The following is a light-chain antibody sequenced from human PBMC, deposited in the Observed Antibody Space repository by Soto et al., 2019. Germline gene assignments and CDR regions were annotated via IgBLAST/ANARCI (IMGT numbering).Light chain of an antibody. V-gene: IGLV2-23*01. J-gene: IGLJ3*02. CDR3: CSXXXXXXXV. Sequence: QSALTQPASVSGSPGQSITISCTGTSSDVGSYNLVSWYQQLPGKAPKLMIYEGSKRPSGVSNRFSGSKSGNTASLTISGLQAEDEADYYCCSXXXXXXXVXGGGTKLT. CDR1: SSDVGSYNL. CDR2: EGS.